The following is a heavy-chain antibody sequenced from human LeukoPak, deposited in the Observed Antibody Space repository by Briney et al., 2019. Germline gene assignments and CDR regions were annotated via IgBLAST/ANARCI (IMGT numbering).Heavy chain of an antibody. CDR1: GGPISSHN. J-gene: IGHJ4*02. Sequence: SETLSLTCTVSGGPISSHNWNWIRQPPGKGLEWIGDIYNSGSPNYNPSLKSRVTISVDTSKNQFSLKLSSVTAADAAVYYCARVDSSGYYTFFDYWGQGTLVTVSS. CDR2: IYNSGSP. V-gene: IGHV4-59*11. D-gene: IGHD3-22*01. CDR3: ARVDSSGYYTFFDY.